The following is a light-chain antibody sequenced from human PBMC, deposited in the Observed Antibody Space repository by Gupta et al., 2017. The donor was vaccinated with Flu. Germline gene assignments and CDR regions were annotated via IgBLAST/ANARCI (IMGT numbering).Light chain of an antibody. Sequence: QPALTQPAYVSGSPGQSIAISCTGTSSDVGIYDPVSWYQQHPGKAPKLIIYEEDKRPSGVSTRFSGSKSGNTASLTISGLQAEDEADYHCCSYAGDSAFYVFGTGTKVTVL. CDR3: CSYAGDSAFYV. V-gene: IGLV2-23*01. CDR1: SSDVGIYDP. J-gene: IGLJ1*01. CDR2: EED.